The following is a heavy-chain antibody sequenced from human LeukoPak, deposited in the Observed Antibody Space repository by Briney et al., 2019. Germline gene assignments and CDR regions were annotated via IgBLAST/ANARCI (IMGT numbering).Heavy chain of an antibody. Sequence: PSETLSLTCTVSGGSISSSSYYWGWIRQPPGKGLEWIGSIYYSGSTYYNPSLKSRVTISVDTSKNQFSLKLSSVTAADTAVYYCARAQNHHDSSGNYHNWFDPWGLGALVTVSS. CDR1: GGSISSSSYY. CDR2: IYYSGST. V-gene: IGHV4-39*07. D-gene: IGHD3-22*01. CDR3: ARAQNHHDSSGNYHNWFDP. J-gene: IGHJ5*02.